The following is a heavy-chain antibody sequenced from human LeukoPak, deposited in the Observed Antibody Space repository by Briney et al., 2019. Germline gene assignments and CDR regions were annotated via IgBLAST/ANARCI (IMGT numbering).Heavy chain of an antibody. Sequence: GGSLRLSCAASGFNFANHAMSWVRQTPGKGLEWVSAISGGGDITYYADSVTGRFTISRDNSKDTLFLQMNSLRAEDMAVYYCARDRDSSGLDYWGQGTLVTVSS. CDR3: ARDRDSSGLDY. J-gene: IGHJ4*02. D-gene: IGHD3-22*01. CDR1: GFNFANHA. V-gene: IGHV3-23*01. CDR2: ISGGGDIT.